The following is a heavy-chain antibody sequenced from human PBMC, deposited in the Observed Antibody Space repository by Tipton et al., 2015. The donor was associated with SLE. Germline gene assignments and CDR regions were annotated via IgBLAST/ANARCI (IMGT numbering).Heavy chain of an antibody. V-gene: IGHV4-59*11. J-gene: IGHJ6*03. CDR3: ARAYSSGWYVYYYYYMDV. D-gene: IGHD6-19*01. CDR1: GDTISDHY. Sequence: TLSLTCTVSGDTISDHYWSWIRQPPGKGLEWIGYISYSGSTNYSPSLTSRVTMSVDTSKNQFSLKLSSVTAADTAVYYCARAYSSGWYVYYYYYMDVWGKGTTVTVSS. CDR2: ISYSGST.